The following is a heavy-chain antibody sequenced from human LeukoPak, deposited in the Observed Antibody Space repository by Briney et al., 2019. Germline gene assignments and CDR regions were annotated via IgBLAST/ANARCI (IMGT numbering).Heavy chain of an antibody. CDR2: INKNGDRK. Sequence: PGGSLRLSCVVSGVSLSSHGMHWVRQAPGKGLEYVATINKNGDRKYYADSVKGRFTISRDNSKNTLYLQMSSLRVEDTAVYYCVSDRWGSIYYWGRGTLVTVSS. J-gene: IGHJ4*02. D-gene: IGHD7-27*01. CDR3: VSDRWGSIYY. CDR1: GVSLSSHG. V-gene: IGHV3-64D*06.